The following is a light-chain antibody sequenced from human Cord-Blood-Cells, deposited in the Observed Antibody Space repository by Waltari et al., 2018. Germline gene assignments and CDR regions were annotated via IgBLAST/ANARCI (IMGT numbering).Light chain of an antibody. CDR1: RSDVGSSNL. CDR2: EGS. V-gene: IGLV2-23*01. Sequence: QSALTQPASVSGSPGQSITISCTGTRSDVGSSNLVSWYQQHPGKAPKLMFYEGSTRPSGVSNRFSGSKSGNTASLTISGLQAEDEADYYCCSYAGSSTYVFGTGTKVTVL. J-gene: IGLJ1*01. CDR3: CSYAGSSTYV.